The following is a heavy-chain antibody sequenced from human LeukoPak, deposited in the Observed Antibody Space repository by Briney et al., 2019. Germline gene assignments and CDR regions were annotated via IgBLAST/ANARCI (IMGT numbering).Heavy chain of an antibody. V-gene: IGHV3-23*01. D-gene: IGHD3-9*01. CDR2: ISGSGGST. J-gene: IGHJ4*02. CDR3: APRNDILTGSPSEY. CDR1: GFTFSSYA. Sequence: GGSLRLSCAASGFTFSSYAMSWVRQAPGKGLEWVSAISGSGGSTYYADSVEGRFTISRDNSKNTLYLQMNSLRAEDTAVYYCAPRNDILTGSPSEYWGQGTLVTVSS.